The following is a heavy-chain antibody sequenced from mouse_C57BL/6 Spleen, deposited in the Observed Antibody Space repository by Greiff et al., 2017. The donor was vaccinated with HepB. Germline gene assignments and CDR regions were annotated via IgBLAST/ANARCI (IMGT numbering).Heavy chain of an antibody. CDR1: GYTFTSYW. CDR2: IYPGSGST. V-gene: IGHV1-55*01. Sequence: VQLQQPGAELVKPGASVKMSCKASGYTFTSYWITWVKQRPGQGLEWIGDIYPGSGSTNYNEKFKSKATLTVDTSSSIAYMQLSSLTSEDSAVYYCARPRRGYAMDYRGQGTSVTVSS. J-gene: IGHJ4*01. CDR3: ARPRRGYAMDY. D-gene: IGHD2-12*01.